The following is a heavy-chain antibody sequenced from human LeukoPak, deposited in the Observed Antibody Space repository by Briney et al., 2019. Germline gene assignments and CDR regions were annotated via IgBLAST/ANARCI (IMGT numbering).Heavy chain of an antibody. V-gene: IGHV3-73*01. Sequence: GGPLRLSCAASGFTFSGSAMHWVRQSSGKGLEWVGRFRSKVNTYATAYAASVKGRFTISRDDSKNTVYLQMNSLKTEDTAVYYCTRRAKDDRSGYYSTWGQGTLVTVSS. CDR3: TRRAKDDRSGYYST. CDR2: FRSKVNTYAT. J-gene: IGHJ5*02. CDR1: GFTFSGSA. D-gene: IGHD3-22*01.